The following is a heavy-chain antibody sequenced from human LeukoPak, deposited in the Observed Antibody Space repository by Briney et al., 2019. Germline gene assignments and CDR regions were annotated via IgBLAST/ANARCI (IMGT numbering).Heavy chain of an antibody. CDR3: ARDPGIVVVPAAADY. D-gene: IGHD2-2*01. CDR1: GFTFSSYS. V-gene: IGHV3-21*01. J-gene: IGHJ4*02. CDR2: ISSSSSYI. Sequence: GGSLRLSCAASGFTFSSYSMNWVRQAPGKGLEWVSSISSSSSYIYYADSVKGRFTISRDNAKNSLYLQMNSLRAEDTAVYYCARDPGIVVVPAAADYWGQGTLVTVSS.